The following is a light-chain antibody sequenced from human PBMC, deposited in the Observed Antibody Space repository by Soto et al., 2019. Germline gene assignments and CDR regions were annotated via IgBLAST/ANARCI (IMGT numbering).Light chain of an antibody. CDR1: QIVTSS. J-gene: IGKJ1*01. V-gene: IGKV3-11*01. CDR3: QQRTDRPPWT. Sequence: EIVLTQSPATLSLSPGTGATLSCRASQIVTSSLAWYQQRPGQAPRLLIYDTFTRATGIPARFSAKGAGTDFTLTISSLEPEDSAVYYCQQRTDRPPWTFGQGTKVESK. CDR2: DTF.